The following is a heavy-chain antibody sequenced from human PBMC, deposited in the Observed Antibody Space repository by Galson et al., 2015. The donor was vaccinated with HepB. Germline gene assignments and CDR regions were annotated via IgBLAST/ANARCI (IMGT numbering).Heavy chain of an antibody. D-gene: IGHD4-11*01. CDR1: GYTLTELS. Sequence: SVKVSCKVSGYTLTELSMHWVRQAPGKGLEWLGGFDPEDGETIYAQNFQGRVTMTEDTSTDTAYMILSSLRSEDTAVFYCATRPPGPPTVTTVGHYHGMDVCRQGTTVAASS. CDR2: FDPEDGET. J-gene: IGHJ6*02. CDR3: ATRPPGPPTVTTVGHYHGMDV. V-gene: IGHV1-24*01.